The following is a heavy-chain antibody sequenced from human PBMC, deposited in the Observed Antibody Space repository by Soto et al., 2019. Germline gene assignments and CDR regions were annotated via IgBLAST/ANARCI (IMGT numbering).Heavy chain of an antibody. Sequence: GGSLRLSCAASGFTFSSYAMSWVRQAPGKGLEWVSAISGSGGSTYYADSVKGRFTISRDNSKNTLYLQMNSLRAEDTAVYYCAKDGAYYDFWSGRPNYYYYGMDFWGQGTTVTVSS. CDR2: ISGSGGST. D-gene: IGHD3-3*01. V-gene: IGHV3-23*01. CDR1: GFTFSSYA. J-gene: IGHJ6*02. CDR3: AKDGAYYDFWSGRPNYYYYGMDF.